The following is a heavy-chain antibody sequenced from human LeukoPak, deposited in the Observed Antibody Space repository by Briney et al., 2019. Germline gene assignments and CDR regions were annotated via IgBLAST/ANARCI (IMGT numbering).Heavy chain of an antibody. CDR1: GFTFSSYR. CDR2: ISSISSYI. V-gene: IGHV3-21*01. J-gene: IGHJ4*02. CDR3: ARVDYYGSGSYEAY. D-gene: IGHD3-10*01. Sequence: PGGSLRLSCAASGFTFSSYRMNWVRQAPGKGLEWVSSISSISSYIYYADSVKGRFTISRDNAKNSLCLQMNSLRAEDTAVYYCARVDYYGSGSYEAYWGQGTLVTVSS.